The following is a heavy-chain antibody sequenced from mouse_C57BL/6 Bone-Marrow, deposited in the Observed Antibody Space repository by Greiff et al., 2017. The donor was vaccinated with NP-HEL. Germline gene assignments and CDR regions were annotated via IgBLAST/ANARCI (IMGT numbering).Heavy chain of an antibody. CDR3: ARSAYYYGSSYGY. CDR1: GYSFTGYF. Sequence: VQLQQSGPELVKPGDSVKISCKASGYSFTGYFMNWVMQSHGKSLEWIGRINPYNGDTFYNQKFKGKATLTVDKSSSTAHMELRSLTSEDSAVYYCARSAYYYGSSYGYWGQGTTLTVSS. CDR2: INPYNGDT. J-gene: IGHJ2*01. D-gene: IGHD1-1*01. V-gene: IGHV1-20*01.